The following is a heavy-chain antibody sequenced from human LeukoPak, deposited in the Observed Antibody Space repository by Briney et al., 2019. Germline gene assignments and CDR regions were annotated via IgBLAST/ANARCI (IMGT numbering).Heavy chain of an antibody. D-gene: IGHD2-8*02. CDR2: IHYSGST. J-gene: IGHJ3*02. Sequence: SETLSLTCTVSGGSISGYYWGWIRQPPGKGLEWIGYIHYSGSTKYNPSLKSRVTISLDTSKNQFSLKLSSVTAADTAVYYCARPGLSDAFDIWGQGTKVTVSS. CDR1: GGSISGYY. V-gene: IGHV4-59*01. CDR3: ARPGLSDAFDI.